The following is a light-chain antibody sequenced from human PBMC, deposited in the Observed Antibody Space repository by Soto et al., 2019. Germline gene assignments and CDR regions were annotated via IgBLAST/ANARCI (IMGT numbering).Light chain of an antibody. Sequence: DIQMTQSPSTLSASVGARVTITCRASQSISSWLAWYQQKPGKAPKLLIYKASTLKSGVPSRLSGSGSGTEFTLTISSLQPDDFATYYCQHYNSYSEAFGQGTKVDIK. V-gene: IGKV1-5*03. J-gene: IGKJ1*01. CDR2: KAS. CDR1: QSISSW. CDR3: QHYNSYSEA.